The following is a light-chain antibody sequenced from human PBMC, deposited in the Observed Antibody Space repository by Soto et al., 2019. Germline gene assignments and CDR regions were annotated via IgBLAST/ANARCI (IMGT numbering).Light chain of an antibody. CDR2: GNS. CDR3: QSYDISLSVSVI. J-gene: IGLJ2*01. Sequence: QSVLTQPPSVSGAPGQRVTISCTGSSSNIGAGYDVQWYQQLPGAAPKLLIFGNSNRPSGVPDRFSGSRSGTSASLAITGLQAEDEADYFCQSYDISLSVSVIFGGETKVTVL. CDR1: SSNIGAGYD. V-gene: IGLV1-40*01.